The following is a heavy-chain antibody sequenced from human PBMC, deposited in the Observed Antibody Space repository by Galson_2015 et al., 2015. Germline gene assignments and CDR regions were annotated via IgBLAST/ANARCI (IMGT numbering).Heavy chain of an antibody. CDR3: ARDGSDAEYFQH. Sequence: SVKVSCKASGYTFASYAMHWVRQAPGQRLEWMGWISAGNGNTKYSQKFKGRVTITRDTAASTAYMELSSLRSEDTAVYYCARDGSDAEYFQHWGQGTLVTVSS. CDR1: GYTFASYA. D-gene: IGHD2-21*02. V-gene: IGHV1-3*01. CDR2: ISAGNGNT. J-gene: IGHJ1*01.